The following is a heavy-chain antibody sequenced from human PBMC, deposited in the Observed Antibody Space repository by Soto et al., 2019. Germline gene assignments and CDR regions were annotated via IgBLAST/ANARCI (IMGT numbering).Heavy chain of an antibody. CDR3: STPVLDY. CDR1: SHTFISYG. Sequence: QVQLVQSGAEVKKPGASVKVSCKASSHTFISYGINWVRQAPGQGLEWMGWIRDYDGYTTYAQKLQGRVTMTTDTSTSTVYMELRSLKSDDTAVYYCSTPVLDYWGQXTLVXVXS. D-gene: IGHD2-15*01. V-gene: IGHV1-18*04. CDR2: IRDYDGYT. J-gene: IGHJ4*02.